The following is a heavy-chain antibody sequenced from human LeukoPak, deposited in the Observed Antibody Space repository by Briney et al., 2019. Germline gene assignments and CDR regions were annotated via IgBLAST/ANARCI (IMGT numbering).Heavy chain of an antibody. J-gene: IGHJ6*02. D-gene: IGHD2-2*01. CDR1: ALTLSGSA. CDR2: IRSKANSYAT. CDR3: TRLGYCSSTSCYVSYYYYGMDV. V-gene: IGHV3-73*01. Sequence: GRSRTLSCAASALTLSGSATHWVRQASGKGLEWVGRIRSKANSYATAYAASVKGRFTISRDDSKNTAYLQMNSLKTEDTAVYYCTRLGYCSSTSCYVSYYYYGMDVWGQGTTVTVSS.